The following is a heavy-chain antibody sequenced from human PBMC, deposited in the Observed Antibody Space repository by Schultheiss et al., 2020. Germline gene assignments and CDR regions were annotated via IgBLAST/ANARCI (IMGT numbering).Heavy chain of an antibody. D-gene: IGHD6-13*01. CDR1: GGSFSGYY. CDR2: INHSGST. CDR3: ARGKAAAGRFDY. V-gene: IGHV4-34*09. J-gene: IGHJ4*02. Sequence: SETLSLTCAVYGGSFSGYYWGWIRQPAGKGLEWIGEINHSGSTNYNPSLKSRVTISVDTSKNQFSLKLSSVTAADTAVYYCARGKAAAGRFDYWGQGTLVTVSS.